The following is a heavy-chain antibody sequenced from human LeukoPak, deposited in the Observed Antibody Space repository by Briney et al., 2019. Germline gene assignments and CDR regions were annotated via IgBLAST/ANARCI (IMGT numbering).Heavy chain of an antibody. CDR3: ARVWQRGGYYFDY. CDR1: GGSISSYY. CDR2: IYTSGST. Sequence: AQTLSLTCTVSGGSISSYYWSWIRQPAAKGLEWIRRIYTSGSTNYNPSLKSRVTMSVDTSKNQFFLKLSSVTAADTAVYYCARVWQRGGYYFDYWGQGTLVTVSS. J-gene: IGHJ4*02. V-gene: IGHV4-4*07. D-gene: IGHD6-25*01.